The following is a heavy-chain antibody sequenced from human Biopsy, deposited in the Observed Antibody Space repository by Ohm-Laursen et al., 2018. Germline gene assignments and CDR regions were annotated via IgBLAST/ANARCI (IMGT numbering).Heavy chain of an antibody. CDR3: ARDRGYYSDRTVPGYFDL. V-gene: IGHV4-59*01. D-gene: IGHD3-22*01. CDR1: GDSISSYY. CDR2: VYYTGST. Sequence: GTLSLTCPVSGDSISSYYWSWIRQPPGKGLEWIGYVYYTGSTDYNPSLQSRVTISVDTSKNHFSLRLRSVTPADTAIYYCARDRGYYSDRTVPGYFDLWGRGTRVTVSS. J-gene: IGHJ2*01.